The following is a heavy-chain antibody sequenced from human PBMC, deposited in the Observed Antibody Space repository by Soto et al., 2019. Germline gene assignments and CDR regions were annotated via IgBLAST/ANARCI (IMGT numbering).Heavy chain of an antibody. CDR2: ISYDGSSK. J-gene: IGHJ4*02. D-gene: IGHD6-19*01. V-gene: IGHV3-30*03. CDR1: GFTFSSYG. CDR3: ARDAVAMDY. Sequence: GGSLRLSCAASGFTFSSYGMHWVRQAPGKGLEWVAIISYDGSSKYNTDSVKGPFTISRDTSKNTVYLQMHSLTVEDTAIYYCARDAVAMDYWGQGTLVTVSS.